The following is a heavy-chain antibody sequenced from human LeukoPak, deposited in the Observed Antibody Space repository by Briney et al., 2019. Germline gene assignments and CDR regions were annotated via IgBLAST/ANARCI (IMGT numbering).Heavy chain of an antibody. CDR1: GDPFLKSW. D-gene: IGHD2-21*01. CDR2: INPDDSEI. J-gene: IGHJ5*01. Sequence: GESLKISFKGFGDPFLKSWIGWVRQVPGKGLEWMGIINPDDSEIRYSPSFQGQVTISVDRSTKTAYLQWRSLEASDTALYYCSRPVMCTTASCSHDSWGQGPLVTVSS. CDR3: SRPVMCTTASCSHDS. V-gene: IGHV5-51*01.